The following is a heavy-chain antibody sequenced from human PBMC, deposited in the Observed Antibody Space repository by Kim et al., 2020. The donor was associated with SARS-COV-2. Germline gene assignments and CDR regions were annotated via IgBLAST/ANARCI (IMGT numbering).Heavy chain of an antibody. CDR1: GFTVSSYW. CDR2: IRSDGSDT. Sequence: GGSLRLSCEASGFTVSSYWMNWVRHAPGKGLVWVSRIRSDGSDTHYADSVKGRFTISRDNAKNTLYLQMNSLGAEDTAIYYCARGSFHRGFDVWGQGTPVTVSS. CDR3: ARGSFHRGFDV. V-gene: IGHV3-74*01. J-gene: IGHJ6*02. D-gene: IGHD2-15*01.